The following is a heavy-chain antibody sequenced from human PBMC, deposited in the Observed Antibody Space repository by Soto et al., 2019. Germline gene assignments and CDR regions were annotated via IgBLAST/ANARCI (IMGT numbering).Heavy chain of an antibody. V-gene: IGHV3-7*01. J-gene: IGHJ4*02. CDR3: VGDGNSWNDSDY. CDR1: TFIFSTYW. Sequence: GGSLRLSCAAPTFIFSTYWMTWVRQAPGKGLEWVANIKRDGSETHYADSVKGRFTISRDNAKNSLYLQMNSLRVEDTAVYYCVGDGNSWNDSDYWGQGTLVTVSS. D-gene: IGHD1-1*01. CDR2: IKRDGSET.